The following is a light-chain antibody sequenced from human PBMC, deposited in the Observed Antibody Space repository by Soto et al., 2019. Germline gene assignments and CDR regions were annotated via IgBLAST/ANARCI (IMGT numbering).Light chain of an antibody. CDR2: DVT. CDR3: CSYRSDNPRFYV. V-gene: IGLV2-14*03. CDR1: PTYPRHENF. Sequence: QSALYRRASLFRPPGQSFTFSCPGTPTYPRHENFLSWYQQHPDKVPKLIINDVTRRASGISSRFSASKSGNTAYVAIFALQGEDVAAYYCCSYRSDNPRFYVFGTGSKVTV. J-gene: IGLJ1*01.